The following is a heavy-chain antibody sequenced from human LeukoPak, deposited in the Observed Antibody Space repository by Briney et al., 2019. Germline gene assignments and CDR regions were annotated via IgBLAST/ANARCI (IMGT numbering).Heavy chain of an antibody. Sequence: SETLSLTCTVSGGSISSYYWSWIRQPAGKGLEWIGRIYTSGSTNYNPSLKSRVTMSVDTSKNQFSLKLSSVTAADTAVYYCARYDSSGYYRRHYYFDYWGQGTLVTVSS. CDR2: IYTSGST. CDR1: GGSISSYY. CDR3: ARYDSSGYYRRHYYFDY. J-gene: IGHJ4*02. V-gene: IGHV4-4*07. D-gene: IGHD3-22*01.